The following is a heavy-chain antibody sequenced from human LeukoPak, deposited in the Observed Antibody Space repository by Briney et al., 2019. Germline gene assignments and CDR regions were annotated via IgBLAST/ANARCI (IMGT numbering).Heavy chain of an antibody. CDR1: GGSISSGGYY. J-gene: IGHJ4*02. CDR3: ARVAGARSFDY. CDR2: IYYSGST. Sequence: TLSLTCTVSGGSISSGGYYWSWIRPHPGKGLEWIGYIYYSGSTYYNPSLKSRVTISVDTSKNQFSLKLSSVTAADTAVYYCARVAGARSFDYWGQGTLVTVSS. V-gene: IGHV4-31*03. D-gene: IGHD6-19*01.